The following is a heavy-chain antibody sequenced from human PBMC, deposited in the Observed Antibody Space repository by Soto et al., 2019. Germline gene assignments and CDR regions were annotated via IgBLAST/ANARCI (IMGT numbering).Heavy chain of an antibody. V-gene: IGHV6-1*01. CDR2: TYYRSKWYN. Sequence: QVQLQQSGPGLVKPSQTLSLTCAISRDSVSSNSATWNWIRQSPSRGLEWLGRTYYRSKWYNEYPVSVNSRITINPDTSKNQFSLQLNSVTPEDTAVYYCARATRTWFDPWGQGTLVTVSS. CDR1: RDSVSSNSAT. J-gene: IGHJ5*02. D-gene: IGHD4-17*01. CDR3: ARATRTWFDP.